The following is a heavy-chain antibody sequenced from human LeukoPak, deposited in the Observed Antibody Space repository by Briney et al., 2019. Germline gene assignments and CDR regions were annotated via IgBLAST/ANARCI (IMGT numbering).Heavy chain of an antibody. CDR3: ARDLYNSGRSGIREFDY. Sequence: GGSLRLSCAASGFTFSSYEMNCVRQAPGKGLEWVSYISSSGSTIYYADSVKGRFTISRANAKNSLYLQMNSLRAEDTAVYYCARDLYNSGRSGIREFDYWGQGTLVTVSS. D-gene: IGHD5-12*01. CDR2: ISSSGSTI. CDR1: GFTFSSYE. V-gene: IGHV3-48*03. J-gene: IGHJ4*02.